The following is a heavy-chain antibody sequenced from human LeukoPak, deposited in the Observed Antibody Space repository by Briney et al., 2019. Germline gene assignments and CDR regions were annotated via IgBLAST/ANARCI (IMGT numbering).Heavy chain of an antibody. J-gene: IGHJ4*02. CDR3: ARDNPSGGSWPLDY. D-gene: IGHD2-15*01. Sequence: SETLSLTCTVSGGSISSYYWSWIRQPPGKGLEWIGYIYYSGSTNYNPSLKSRVTISVDTSKNQFSLKLSSVTAADTAVYYCARDNPSGGSWPLDYWGQGTLVSVSS. CDR1: GGSISSYY. V-gene: IGHV4-59*01. CDR2: IYYSGST.